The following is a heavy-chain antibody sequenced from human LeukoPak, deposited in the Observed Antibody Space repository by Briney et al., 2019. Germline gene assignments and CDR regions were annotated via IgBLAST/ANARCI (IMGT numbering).Heavy chain of an antibody. CDR2: IYTSGST. CDR1: GGSISSYY. Sequence: SETLSLTCTVSGGSISSYYWSWIRQPAGKGLEWIGRIYTSGSTNYNPSLKSRVTMSVDTSKNQFSLKLSSVTAADTAVYYCARDLLTVVVPAAIGGDYYYYMDVWGKGTTVTVS. V-gene: IGHV4-4*07. CDR3: ARDLLTVVVPAAIGGDYYYYMDV. J-gene: IGHJ6*03. D-gene: IGHD2-2*02.